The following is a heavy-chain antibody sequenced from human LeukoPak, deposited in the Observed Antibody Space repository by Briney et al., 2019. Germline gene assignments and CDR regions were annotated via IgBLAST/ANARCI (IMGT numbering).Heavy chain of an antibody. CDR2: ISRSGGST. Sequence: GGSLRLSCAASGFTFSSYPMSWVRQAPGKGLEWVSGISRSGGSTYYADPVKGRFSIYRDNSNNTLYLQMNSLRAEDTAVYSCARKGEASSGYLYYFDYWGQGTRVTVSS. V-gene: IGHV3-23*01. CDR3: ARKGEASSGYLYYFDY. D-gene: IGHD3-22*01. CDR1: GFTFSSYP. J-gene: IGHJ4*02.